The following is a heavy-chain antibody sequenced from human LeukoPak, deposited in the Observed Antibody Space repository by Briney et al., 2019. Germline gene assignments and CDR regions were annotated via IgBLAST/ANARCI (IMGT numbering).Heavy chain of an antibody. Sequence: ASVKVSCKASGYTFTSYDINWVRQATGQGLEWMGWMNPNSGNTGYAQKFQGRVTITRNTSISTAYMELSSLRSEDTAVYYCASLSPNDFWSGYLVPDAFDIWGQGTMVTVSS. J-gene: IGHJ3*02. CDR3: ASLSPNDFWSGYLVPDAFDI. V-gene: IGHV1-8*03. CDR2: MNPNSGNT. D-gene: IGHD3-3*01. CDR1: GYTFTSYD.